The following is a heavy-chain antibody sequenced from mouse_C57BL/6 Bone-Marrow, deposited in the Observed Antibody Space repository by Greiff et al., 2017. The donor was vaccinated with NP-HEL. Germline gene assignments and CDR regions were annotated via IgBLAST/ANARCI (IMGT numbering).Heavy chain of an antibody. CDR2: IYPRDGST. J-gene: IGHJ3*01. Sequence: QVQLQQSDAELVKPGASVKISCKVSGYTFTDHTIHWMKQRPEQGLEWIGYIYPRDGSTKYNEKFKGKAPLTADKSSSTAYMQLNNLPSEDSAVYFCARWAYGHDEGFAYWGQGTLVTVSA. CDR1: GYTFTDHT. V-gene: IGHV1-78*01. D-gene: IGHD2-2*01. CDR3: ARWAYGHDEGFAY.